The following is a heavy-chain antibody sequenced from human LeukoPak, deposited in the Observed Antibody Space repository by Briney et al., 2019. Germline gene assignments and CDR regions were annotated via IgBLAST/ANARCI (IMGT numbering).Heavy chain of an antibody. Sequence: GESLKISCQGSGYSFITYWSVWVRQMPGKGLESMGIIYPGESDTRYTPSFQGQLTLSVDRSISTAYLQWSSLKASDTAMYYCARSETTVSKPKGYFDFWGQGTLVTVSS. CDR2: IYPGESDT. CDR3: ARSETTVSKPKGYFDF. J-gene: IGHJ4*02. D-gene: IGHD4-17*01. V-gene: IGHV5-51*01. CDR1: GYSFITYW.